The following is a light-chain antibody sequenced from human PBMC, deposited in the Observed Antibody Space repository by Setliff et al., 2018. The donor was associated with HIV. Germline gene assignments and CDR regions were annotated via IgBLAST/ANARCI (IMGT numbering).Light chain of an antibody. Sequence: QSALAQPASVSGSPGQSITISCTGTSSDVGSYNLVSWYQQHPGKAPILMIYEVSKRPSGVSNRFSGSKSGNTASLTISGLQAEDEADYYCCSYAGSSSYVFGTGTKVTVL. J-gene: IGLJ1*01. CDR3: CSYAGSSSYV. CDR1: SSDVGSYNL. CDR2: EVS. V-gene: IGLV2-23*02.